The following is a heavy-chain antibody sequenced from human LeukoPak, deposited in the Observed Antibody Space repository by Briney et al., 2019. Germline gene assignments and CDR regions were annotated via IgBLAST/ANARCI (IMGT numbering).Heavy chain of an antibody. Sequence: PSETLSLTCTVSGGSINSSSYFWGWIRQPPGKGLEWIGNVYYSGSTYYNPSLKSRVTMSVDTSKNQFSLKLNSVTAADTAVYYCARAPTVLVGYCSSSSCQADYWGQGTLVTVSS. CDR3: ARAPTVLVGYCSSSSCQADY. D-gene: IGHD2-2*01. J-gene: IGHJ4*02. CDR1: GGSINSSSYF. V-gene: IGHV4-39*07. CDR2: VYYSGST.